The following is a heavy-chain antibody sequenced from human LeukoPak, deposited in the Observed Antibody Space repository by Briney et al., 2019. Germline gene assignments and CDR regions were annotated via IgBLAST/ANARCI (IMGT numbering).Heavy chain of an antibody. CDR3: AKEGDVLLWFGEEGSPFDY. CDR2: ISGSGGST. J-gene: IGHJ4*02. Sequence: GGSLRLSCAASGFTFSSYAMSWVRQAPGKGLEWVSAISGSGGSTYYADSVKGRFTISRDNSKNTLYLQMNSLRAEDTAVYYCAKEGDVLLWFGEEGSPFDYWGQGTLVTVSS. CDR1: GFTFSSYA. V-gene: IGHV3-23*01. D-gene: IGHD3-10*01.